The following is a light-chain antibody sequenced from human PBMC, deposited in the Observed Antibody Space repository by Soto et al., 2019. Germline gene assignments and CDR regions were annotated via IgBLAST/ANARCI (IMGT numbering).Light chain of an antibody. J-gene: IGKJ1*01. CDR1: QSVSTN. Sequence: EIVMTQSPATLSVSPGERATLSCRASQSVSTNLGWYQQIPGQAPRLIFAGAYTRATGIPARCSGSGSGTEFTLTSSILQSEDFAIYYCQQVSKWPRTFGQGTKVDIK. CDR3: QQVSKWPRT. CDR2: GAY. V-gene: IGKV3-15*01.